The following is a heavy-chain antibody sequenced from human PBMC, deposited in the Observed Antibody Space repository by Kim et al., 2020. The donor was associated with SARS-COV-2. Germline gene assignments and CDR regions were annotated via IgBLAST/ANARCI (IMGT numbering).Heavy chain of an antibody. CDR2: FVPISDKT. J-gene: IGHJ4*02. V-gene: IGHV1-69*04. CDR3: ARLLAAEDNNYVNDDY. D-gene: IGHD1-1*01. Sequence: SVKVSCKASRGTFTRYAISWVRQAPGQGLEWMGSFVPISDKTNYAQRFQGRVTITADKSTNIAYMELSSLKPEDTAVYFCARLLAAEDNNYVNDDYWRQ. CDR1: RGTFTRYA.